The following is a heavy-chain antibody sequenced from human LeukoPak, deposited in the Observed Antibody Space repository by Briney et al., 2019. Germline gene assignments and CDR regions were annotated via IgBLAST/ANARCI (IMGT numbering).Heavy chain of an antibody. CDR3: ARRMGATPVGNAFDI. V-gene: IGHV3-30-3*01. CDR2: ISYDGSNK. Sequence: PGSSLRLSCAASGFTFSNYAMHWVRQAPGKGLEWMAIISYDGSNKDCADSVKGRFTISRDNSKNTLYLQVNGLRTEDTAVYYCARRMGATPVGNAFDIWGQGTMVTVSS. CDR1: GFTFSNYA. J-gene: IGHJ3*02. D-gene: IGHD1-26*01.